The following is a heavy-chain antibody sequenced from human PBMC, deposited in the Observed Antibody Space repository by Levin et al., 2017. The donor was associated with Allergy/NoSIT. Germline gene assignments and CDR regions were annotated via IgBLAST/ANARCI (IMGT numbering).Heavy chain of an antibody. V-gene: IGHV3-30*18. CDR3: AKEFFEWPIVGMAAISPYDY. J-gene: IGHJ4*02. CDR1: GFDIDAYG. D-gene: IGHD2-21*02. Sequence: GGSLRLSCAASGFDIDAYGMAWVRQAPGKGLEWVAVISYDGNDEYYGDSVKGRFTISRENFNNTLHLQMNSLRAEDTAVYYCAKEFFEWPIVGMAAISPYDYWGQGTVVTVSS. CDR2: ISYDGNDE.